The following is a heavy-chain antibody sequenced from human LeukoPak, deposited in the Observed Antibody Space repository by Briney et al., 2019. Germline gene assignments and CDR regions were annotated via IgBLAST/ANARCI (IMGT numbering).Heavy chain of an antibody. CDR3: ARHLSDITSSPNY. Sequence: GESLQISCQGSGSRFSSYWIAWVRQMPGKGLEWMGVIYPLDSRTTYSPSFQDQVTISADKSISTAYLQWTSLKASDTAMYYCARHLSDITSSPNYWGPGTLVTVSS. CDR2: IYPLDSRT. D-gene: IGHD2-2*01. V-gene: IGHV5-51*01. CDR1: GSRFSSYW. J-gene: IGHJ4*02.